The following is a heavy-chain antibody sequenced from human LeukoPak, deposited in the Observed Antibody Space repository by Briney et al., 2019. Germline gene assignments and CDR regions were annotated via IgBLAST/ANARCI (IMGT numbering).Heavy chain of an antibody. V-gene: IGHV3-23*01. D-gene: IGHD1-20*01. CDR3: AVHESITGTTSSWFDP. CDR2: ISGSGDYT. CDR1: GFTFSSHG. J-gene: IGHJ5*02. Sequence: GGTLRLSCAASGFTFSSHGMSWVRQAPGKGLEWVSTISGSGDYTYYADSVKGRFTISRDNSKNTLYLQMNSLRAEDTAVYYCAVHESITGTTSSWFDPWGQGTLVTVSS.